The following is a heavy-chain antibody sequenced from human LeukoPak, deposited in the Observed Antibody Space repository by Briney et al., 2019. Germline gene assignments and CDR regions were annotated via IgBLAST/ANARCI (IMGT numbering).Heavy chain of an antibody. CDR3: AKVSSQWRPNYYYYYGMDV. D-gene: IGHD6-19*01. J-gene: IGHJ6*02. CDR2: ISYDGSNK. V-gene: IGHV3-30*18. CDR1: GFTFSSYG. Sequence: PGGSLRLSCAASGFTFSSYGMHWVRQAPGKGLEWVAVISYDGSNKYYADSVKGRFTISRDNSKNTLYLQMNSLRAEDTAVYYCAKVSSQWRPNYYYYYGMDVWGQGTTVTVSS.